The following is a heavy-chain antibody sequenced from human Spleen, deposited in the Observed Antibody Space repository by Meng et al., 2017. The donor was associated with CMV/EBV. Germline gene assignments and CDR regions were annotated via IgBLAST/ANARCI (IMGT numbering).Heavy chain of an antibody. V-gene: IGHV3-7*01. D-gene: IGHD2-2*01. CDR2: IMQDGSEK. CDR3: ARDKGYCSSTSCSYYYYYGMDV. Sequence: GGSLRLSCTASGFTFSSYWMNWVRQAPGKGLEWVANIMQDGSEKYYVGSVKGRFTISRDNAKNSLYLQMNSLRAEDTAVYYCARDKGYCSSTSCSYYYYYGMDVWGQGTTVTVSS. J-gene: IGHJ6*02. CDR1: GFTFSSYW.